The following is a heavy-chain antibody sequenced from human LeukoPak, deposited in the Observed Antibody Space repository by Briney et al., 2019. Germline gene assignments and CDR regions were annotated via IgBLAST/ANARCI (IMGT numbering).Heavy chain of an antibody. D-gene: IGHD3-22*01. CDR1: GFTFSSHA. V-gene: IGHV3-23*01. J-gene: IGHJ4*02. CDR2: ISGSGGST. Sequence: GGSLRLSCAASGFTFSSHAMSWVRQAPGKGLEWVSAISGSGGSTYYADSVKGRFTISRDNSKNTLYLQMNSLRAEDTAVYYCAKTPTYYYDSSGYSSYFDYWGQGTLVTVSS. CDR3: AKTPTYYYDSSGYSSYFDY.